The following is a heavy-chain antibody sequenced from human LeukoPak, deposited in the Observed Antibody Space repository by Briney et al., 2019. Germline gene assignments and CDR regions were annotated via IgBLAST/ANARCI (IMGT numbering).Heavy chain of an antibody. Sequence: GESLKISCKGSGYRFTSYWIAWVRQMPGKGLEWMGIIYPGDPDTRYSPSFQGQVTISADKSISTAYLQWSSLKASDTAMYYCAKHDSNEEFDYWGQGTLVTVSS. CDR1: GYRFTSYW. CDR3: AKHDSNEEFDY. V-gene: IGHV5-51*01. CDR2: IYPGDPDT. J-gene: IGHJ4*02. D-gene: IGHD3-22*01.